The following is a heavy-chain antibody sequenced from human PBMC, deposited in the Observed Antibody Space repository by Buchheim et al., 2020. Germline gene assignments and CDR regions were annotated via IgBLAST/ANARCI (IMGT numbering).Heavy chain of an antibody. CDR1: GFTFSSYG. CDR3: ARESSGATEDY. Sequence: QVQLVESGGGVVQPGRSLRLSCAASGFTFSSYGMHWVRQAPGKGLEWVAFIWYDGTNKYYADSVKGRFAISRDNSRNTLFLQMNSLRAEDTAVYYCARESSGATEDYWGQGTL. J-gene: IGHJ4*02. CDR2: IWYDGTNK. D-gene: IGHD1-26*01. V-gene: IGHV3-33*01.